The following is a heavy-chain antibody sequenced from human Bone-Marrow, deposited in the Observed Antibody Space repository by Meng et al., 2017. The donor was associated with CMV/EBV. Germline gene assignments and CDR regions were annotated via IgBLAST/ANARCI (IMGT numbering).Heavy chain of an antibody. CDR1: GGSFSDFY. D-gene: IGHD7-27*01. CDR3: ARVTNWGYFDL. V-gene: IGHV4-34*01. CDR2: ISHSGSA. J-gene: IGHJ2*01. Sequence: LTCAVSGGSFSDFYWGWIRQPPGKGLDWIGEISHSGSANYKSSLRSRVTISIDTSNNQFSLKLSSVTAADTAVYYCARVTNWGYFDLWGRGTLVTVSS.